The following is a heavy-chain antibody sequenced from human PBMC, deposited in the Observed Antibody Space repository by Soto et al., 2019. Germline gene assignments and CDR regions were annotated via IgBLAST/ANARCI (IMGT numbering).Heavy chain of an antibody. J-gene: IGHJ6*03. V-gene: IGHV6-1*01. Sequence: QVQLQQSGPGLVRPSQTLSLTCAISGDSVSSNTAAWNWIRQSPSRGLEWLGRTYYRSRWYNDYAISVRSRITVSPDTSNTQFSLHLNSVTPEDTAVYYCAGTSSLQWYYMDVWDKGSTVTVSS. CDR2: TYYRSRWYN. CDR1: GDSVSSNTAA. CDR3: AGTSSLQWYYMDV. D-gene: IGHD1-7*01.